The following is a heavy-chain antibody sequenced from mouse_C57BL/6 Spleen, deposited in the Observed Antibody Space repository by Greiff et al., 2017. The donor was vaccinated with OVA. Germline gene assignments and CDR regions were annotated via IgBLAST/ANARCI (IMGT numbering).Heavy chain of an antibody. CDR3: AITTVVEDYAMDY. CDR2: IYPGDGDT. D-gene: IGHD1-1*01. Sequence: VQLQQSGPELVKPGASVKISCKASGYTFTDYYMNWVKQRPGKGLEWIGRIYPGDGDTNYNGKFKGKATLTADKSSSTAYMQISSLTSEDSAVYFCAITTVVEDYAMDYWGQGTSVTVSS. V-gene: IGHV1-82*01. J-gene: IGHJ4*01. CDR1: GYTFTDYY.